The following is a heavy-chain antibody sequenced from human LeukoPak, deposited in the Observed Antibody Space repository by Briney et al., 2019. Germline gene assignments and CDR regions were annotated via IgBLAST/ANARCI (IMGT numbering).Heavy chain of an antibody. CDR2: ISGSGGST. V-gene: IGHV3-23*01. Sequence: PGGSLRLSCAASGFTFSSYAMSWVRQAPGKGLEWVSAISGSGGSTYYADSVKGRFTISRDNSKNTLYLQMNSLRAEDTAVYYCARSGTDDPYYYYYGMDVWGQGTTVTVSS. CDR1: GFTFSSYA. CDR3: ARSGTDDPYYYYYGMDV. D-gene: IGHD6-25*01. J-gene: IGHJ6*02.